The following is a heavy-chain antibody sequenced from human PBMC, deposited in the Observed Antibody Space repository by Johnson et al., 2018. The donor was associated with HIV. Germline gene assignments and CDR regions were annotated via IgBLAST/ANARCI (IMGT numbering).Heavy chain of an antibody. Sequence: MQLVESGGDLVQPGGSLRLSCAASGFSFRSSWMTWVRQAPGKGLECVALMNHDGSITYYADSVRGRFTISRDSAQNSLYLQKNTLRAEDTAIYYCARDPGWGAFDIWGQGTVVTVSS. CDR3: ARDPGWGAFDI. CDR2: MNHDGSIT. V-gene: IGHV3-7*05. J-gene: IGHJ3*02. CDR1: GFSFRSSW. D-gene: IGHD3-16*01.